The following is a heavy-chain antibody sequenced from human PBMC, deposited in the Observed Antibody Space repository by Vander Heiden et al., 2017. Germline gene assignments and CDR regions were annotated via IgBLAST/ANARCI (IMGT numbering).Heavy chain of an antibody. V-gene: IGHV1-8*01. CDR3: ARYCSSTSCYKFDS. J-gene: IGHJ4*02. CDR1: GYTFSNYD. Sequence: QEQLVQSGAEVKKPGASLQVSCKASGYTFSNYDINWVRQAPGQGLEWVGWMDHKTGNRGYAQKFQGRVTMTTNTSITTAYMELSSLRSEDTAVYYCARYCSSTSCYKFDSWGQGTLVTVSS. CDR2: MDHKTGNR. D-gene: IGHD2-2*01.